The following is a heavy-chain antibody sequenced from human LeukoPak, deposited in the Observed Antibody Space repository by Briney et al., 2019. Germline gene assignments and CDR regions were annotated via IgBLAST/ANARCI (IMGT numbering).Heavy chain of an antibody. CDR1: GFIFSGSA. J-gene: IGHJ6*03. V-gene: IGHV3-73*01. Sequence: GGSLRLSCAASGFIFSGSAIHWVRQASGKGLEWVGRVRNKANSYATAYAASVKGRFTISRDDSKNTAYLQMNSLKTEDTAVYYCTSHYYDILTGYYSSDYYYYMDVWGKGTTVTVSS. CDR3: TSHYYDILTGYYSSDYYYYMDV. D-gene: IGHD3-9*01. CDR2: VRNKANSYAT.